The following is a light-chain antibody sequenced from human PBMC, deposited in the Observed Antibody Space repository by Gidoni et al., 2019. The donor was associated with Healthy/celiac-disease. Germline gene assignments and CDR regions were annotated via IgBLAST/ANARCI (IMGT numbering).Light chain of an antibody. J-gene: IGKJ4*01. V-gene: IGKV1-13*02. CDR1: QGISSA. CDR2: DAS. CDR3: QQFNSYPPALT. Sequence: IQLTQSPSSMSASVGDRVTITCRASQGISSALAWYQQKPGKAPKLLIYDASSLESGVPSRFSGSGSGTDFTLTISSLQPEDFATYYCQQFNSYPPALTFGGGTKVEIK.